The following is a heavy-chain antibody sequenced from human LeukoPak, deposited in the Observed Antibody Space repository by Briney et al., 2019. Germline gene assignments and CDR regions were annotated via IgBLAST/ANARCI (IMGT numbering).Heavy chain of an antibody. V-gene: IGHV1-46*01. D-gene: IGHD4-17*01. CDR2: INPSGGST. Sequence: EASVKVSCKASGYTFTSCYMHWVRQAPGQGLEWMGIINPSGGSTSYAQKFQGRVTMTRDMSTSTVYMELSSLRSEDTAVYYCARGRGNFYGDYRMVFDYWGQGTLVTVSS. J-gene: IGHJ4*02. CDR1: GYTFTSCY. CDR3: ARGRGNFYGDYRMVFDY.